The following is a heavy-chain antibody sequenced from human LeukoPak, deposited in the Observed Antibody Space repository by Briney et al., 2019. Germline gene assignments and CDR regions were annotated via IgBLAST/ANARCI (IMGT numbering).Heavy chain of an antibody. CDR1: GFTFSNAW. CDR3: TTLLSSIAARRADY. Sequence: GGSLRLSCAASGFTFSNAWMSWVRQAPVKGLEWVGRIKSKTDGGTTDYAAPVKGRFTISRDDSKNTLYLQMNSLKTEDTAVYYCTTLLSSIAARRADYWGQGTLVTVSS. J-gene: IGHJ4*02. D-gene: IGHD6-6*01. CDR2: IKSKTDGGTT. V-gene: IGHV3-15*01.